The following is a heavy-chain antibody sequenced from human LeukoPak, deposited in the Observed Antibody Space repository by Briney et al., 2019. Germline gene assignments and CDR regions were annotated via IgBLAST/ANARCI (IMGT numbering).Heavy chain of an antibody. CDR3: AREPPAAGEREEIRDYYYGMDV. V-gene: IGHV1-69*04. Sequence: ASVKVSCKASGGTFSSHAISWVRQAPGQGLEWMGRIIPILGIANYAQKFQGRVTITADTSTSTAYMELRSLRSEDTAVYYCAREPPAAGEREEIRDYYYGMDVWGQGTTVTVSS. D-gene: IGHD1-1*01. J-gene: IGHJ6*02. CDR2: IIPILGIA. CDR1: GGTFSSHA.